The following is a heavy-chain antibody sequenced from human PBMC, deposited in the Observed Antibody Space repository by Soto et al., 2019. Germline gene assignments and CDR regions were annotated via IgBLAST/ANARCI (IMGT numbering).Heavy chain of an antibody. V-gene: IGHV3-30*18. J-gene: IGHJ6*02. D-gene: IGHD6-19*01. CDR3: AKDRGIAVAGTNYYGMDV. CDR2: ISYDGSNK. Sequence: QVQLVESGGGVVQPGRSLRLSCAASGFTFSSYGMHWVRQAPGKGLEWVAVISYDGSNKYYADSVQGRFTISRDNSKNTLYLQMNSLRAEDTAVYHCAKDRGIAVAGTNYYGMDVWGQGTTVTVSS. CDR1: GFTFSSYG.